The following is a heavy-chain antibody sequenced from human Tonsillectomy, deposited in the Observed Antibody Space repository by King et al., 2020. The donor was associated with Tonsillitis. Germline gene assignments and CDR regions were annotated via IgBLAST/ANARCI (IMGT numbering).Heavy chain of an antibody. Sequence: VQLQESGPGLVKPSQTLSLTCTVSGASISNGDYYWSWIRQHPGKGLEGIGYISYSGRSYYDPSLQSRGTMSVETSKNQFSLKLSSVAAADSAVYYCASYAYTFWSSIGWGQGTLVTVPS. V-gene: IGHV4-31*03. D-gene: IGHD3-3*01. CDR1: GASISNGDYY. CDR3: ASYAYTFWSSIG. J-gene: IGHJ4*02. CDR2: ISYSGRS.